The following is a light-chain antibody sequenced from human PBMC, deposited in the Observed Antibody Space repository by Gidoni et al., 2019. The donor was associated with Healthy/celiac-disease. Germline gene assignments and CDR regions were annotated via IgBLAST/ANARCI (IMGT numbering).Light chain of an antibody. J-gene: IGLJ1*01. CDR3: CSYAGSYVYV. V-gene: IGLV2-11*01. CDR2: DGS. Sequence: QSALTQPRSVSESPGQSGTISCTGTSSDVGGYNYVSWYQQHPGKAPKLMIYDGSKRPSGVPDRFSGSKSGNTASLTISGLQAEDEADYYCCSYAGSYVYVFGTATKVTVL. CDR1: SSDVGGYNY.